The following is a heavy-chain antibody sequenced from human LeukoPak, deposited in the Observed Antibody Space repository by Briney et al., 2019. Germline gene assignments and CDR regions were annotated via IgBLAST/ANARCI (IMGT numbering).Heavy chain of an antibody. CDR1: GYTFTSYG. CDR3: ARGSGQWLVGYNWFDP. CDR2: ISAYNGNT. J-gene: IGHJ5*02. Sequence: ASVKVSCKASGYTFTSYGISWVRQAPGQGLEWMGWISAYNGNTNYAQKLQGRVTMTTDTSTSTAYMELRSLRSDDTAVYYCARGSGQWLVGYNWFDPWGQGTLVPVSS. V-gene: IGHV1-18*01. D-gene: IGHD6-19*01.